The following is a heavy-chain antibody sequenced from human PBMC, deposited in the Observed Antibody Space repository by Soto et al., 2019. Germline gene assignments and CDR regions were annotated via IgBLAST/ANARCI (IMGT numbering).Heavy chain of an antibody. CDR3: ARTPYSGYDWDYYYGMDV. D-gene: IGHD5-12*01. V-gene: IGHV3-53*01. Sequence: QPGGSLRLSCAASWFTVSSNYMSWVRQAPGKGLEWVSVIYSGGSTYYADSVKGRFTISRDNSKNTLYLQMNSLRAEDTAVYYCARTPYSGYDWDYYYGMDVWGQGTTVTVSS. CDR2: IYSGGST. CDR1: WFTVSSNY. J-gene: IGHJ6*02.